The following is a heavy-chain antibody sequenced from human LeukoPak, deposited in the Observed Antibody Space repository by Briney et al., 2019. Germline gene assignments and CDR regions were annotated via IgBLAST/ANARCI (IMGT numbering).Heavy chain of an antibody. Sequence: GESLRISCKGSGYSFTNYWISWVRQTPGKGLEWMGRIDPSDSYINYSPSFQGHVTTSADKSISTAYLRWSSLKASDTAIYYCARVRVTTSLYYYYGFDVWGQGTTVTVSS. CDR3: ARVRVTTSLYYYYGFDV. J-gene: IGHJ6*02. CDR2: IDPSDSYI. V-gene: IGHV5-10-1*01. CDR1: GYSFTNYW. D-gene: IGHD4-17*01.